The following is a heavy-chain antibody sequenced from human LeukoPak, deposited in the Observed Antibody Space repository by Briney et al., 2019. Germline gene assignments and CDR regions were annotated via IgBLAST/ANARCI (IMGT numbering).Heavy chain of an antibody. V-gene: IGHV1-69*01. CDR2: IIPIFATA. D-gene: IGHD4-17*01. Sequence: GSSVKVSCKASGGTFSSYAISWVRQAPGQGLEWMGGIIPIFATANYAQKFQGRVTITADESTSTAYMELSSLRSEDTAVYYCARDFAVTTGPNGMDVWGQGTTVTVSS. J-gene: IGHJ6*02. CDR3: ARDFAVTTGPNGMDV. CDR1: GGTFSSYA.